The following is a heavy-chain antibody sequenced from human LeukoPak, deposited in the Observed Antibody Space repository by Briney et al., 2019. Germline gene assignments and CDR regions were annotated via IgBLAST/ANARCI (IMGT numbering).Heavy chain of an antibody. CDR3: ARDRDVDTAMALDY. D-gene: IGHD5-18*01. Sequence: GGSLRLSCAASGFTFSSYAMHWVRQAPGKGLEWVAVISYDGSNKYYADSVKGRFTISRDNSKNTLYLQMNSLRAEDTAVYYCARDRDVDTAMALDYWGQGTLVTVSS. J-gene: IGHJ4*02. CDR2: ISYDGSNK. CDR1: GFTFSSYA. V-gene: IGHV3-30-3*01.